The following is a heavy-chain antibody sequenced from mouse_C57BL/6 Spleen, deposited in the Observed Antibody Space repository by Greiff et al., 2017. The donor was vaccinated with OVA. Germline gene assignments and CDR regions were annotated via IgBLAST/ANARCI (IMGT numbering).Heavy chain of an antibody. V-gene: IGHV5-4*01. CDR1: GFTFSSYA. J-gene: IGHJ1*03. D-gene: IGHD2-2*01. CDR2: ISDGGSYT. CDR3: AREGVTTGDWYFDV. Sequence: EVQVVESGGGLVKPGGSLKLSCAASGFTFSSYAMSWVRQTPEKRLEWVATISDGGSYTYYPDNVKGRFTISRDNAKNNLYLQMSHLKSEDTAMYYCAREGVTTGDWYFDVWGTGTTVTVSS.